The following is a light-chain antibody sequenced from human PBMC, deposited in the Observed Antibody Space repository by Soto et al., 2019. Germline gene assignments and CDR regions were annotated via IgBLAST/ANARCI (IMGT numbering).Light chain of an antibody. Sequence: DIQLTQSPSTLSASVGDRVTITCRASQSISSWLAWYQQKPGKAPKLLIYDASSLESGVPSRFSGSGSGTEFTLTISSLQPDDFATYYCQQSYSVPITFGQGTRLEIK. V-gene: IGKV1-5*01. J-gene: IGKJ5*01. CDR2: DAS. CDR3: QQSYSVPIT. CDR1: QSISSW.